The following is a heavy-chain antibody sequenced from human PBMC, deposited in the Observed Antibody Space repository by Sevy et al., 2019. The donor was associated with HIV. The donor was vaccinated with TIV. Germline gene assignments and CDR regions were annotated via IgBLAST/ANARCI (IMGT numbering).Heavy chain of an antibody. Sequence: GGSLRLSCGASGFTFNTYNFNWVRQAPGKALECVSSISSTSTYIYYADSVRGRFTISRDNAKNSLYLQMNNLRAEDTAIYYCARDGGATDYGMDVWGLGTTVTVSS. D-gene: IGHD5-12*01. CDR3: ARDGGATDYGMDV. CDR2: ISSTSTYI. CDR1: GFTFNTYN. J-gene: IGHJ6*02. V-gene: IGHV3-21*01.